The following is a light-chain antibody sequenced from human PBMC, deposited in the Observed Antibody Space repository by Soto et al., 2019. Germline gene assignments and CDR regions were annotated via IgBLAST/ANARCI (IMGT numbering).Light chain of an antibody. CDR2: SAP. CDR1: QVVRDG. Sequence: SQMTQSPSSLAASVGDRVTITCRASQVVRDGVGCDQQLAGKAPKLLIYSAPNLQRGVPSRFSGSGSGTAFTLTISGLQPEDFATYYCLQVSNYPLTVGGGTRVEIK. V-gene: IGKV1-6*01. CDR3: LQVSNYPLT. J-gene: IGKJ4*01.